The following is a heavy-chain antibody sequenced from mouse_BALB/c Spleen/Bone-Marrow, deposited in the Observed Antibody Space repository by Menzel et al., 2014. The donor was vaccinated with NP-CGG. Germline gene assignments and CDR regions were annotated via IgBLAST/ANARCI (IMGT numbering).Heavy chain of an antibody. Sequence: QVQLQQSGAELVKPGASVKLSCKASGYTFTSYYMFWVKQRPGQGLEWIGGINPSNGANNFNEKFKSKATLTVDESSSTAYMQLSSLTSEDSAVYYCSRGGNFDVMDYWGQGTSVTVSS. V-gene: IGHV1S81*02. CDR2: INPSNGAN. CDR3: SRGGNFDVMDY. CDR1: GYTFTSYY. J-gene: IGHJ4*01. D-gene: IGHD2-1*01.